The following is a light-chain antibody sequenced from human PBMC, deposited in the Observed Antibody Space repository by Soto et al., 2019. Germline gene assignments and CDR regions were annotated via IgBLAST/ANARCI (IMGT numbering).Light chain of an antibody. Sequence: EIVLTQSPGTLSLSPGDRATLSCRASQSLSVSYIAWYQQRPGQAPRLLIYGTSTRATGIQDRFSGSGSGTDFTLAISRLEPEDFAVYYCHQFGDSPQTFGQGTKVDIK. CDR2: GTS. CDR1: QSLSVSY. V-gene: IGKV3-20*01. J-gene: IGKJ1*01. CDR3: HQFGDSPQT.